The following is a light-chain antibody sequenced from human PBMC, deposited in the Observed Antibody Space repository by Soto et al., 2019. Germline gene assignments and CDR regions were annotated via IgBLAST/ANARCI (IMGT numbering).Light chain of an antibody. V-gene: IGKV3-20*01. Sequence: EIVLTQSPGNLSLSPGERATLSCRASQSISSSYLAWYQKKPGQAPRLLIYGASSRGTGIPDRFSGSGSGTDFTLPISRLEPEDFAVYYCQQYGNSPQPFGQGNKLEI. CDR2: GAS. CDR1: QSISSSY. J-gene: IGKJ1*01. CDR3: QQYGNSPQP.